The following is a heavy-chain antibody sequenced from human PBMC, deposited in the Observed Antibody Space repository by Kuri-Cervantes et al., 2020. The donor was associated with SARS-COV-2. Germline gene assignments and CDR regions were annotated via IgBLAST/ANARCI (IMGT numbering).Heavy chain of an antibody. D-gene: IGHD6-19*01. V-gene: IGHV3-33*08. CDR1: GFTFSNAW. CDR3: ARDGLSSGGDY. J-gene: IGHJ4*02. Sequence: LTCAASGFTFSNAWMSWVRQAPGKGLEWVGFVRRDGSNYYYADSVKGRFTISRDNAKNSLYLQMNSLRAEDTAVYYCARDGLSSGGDYWGQGTLVTVSS. CDR2: VRRDGSNY.